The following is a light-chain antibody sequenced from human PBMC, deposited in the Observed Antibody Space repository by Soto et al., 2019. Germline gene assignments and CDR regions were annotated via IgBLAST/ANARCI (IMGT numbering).Light chain of an antibody. Sequence: DIQMTQSPSTLSASVGDRVTITCRASQSISSWLAWYQQKPGKAPKLLIYDASSLESGVPSRFSGSGSGTEFTLTISSLQHDDFATYYCQQYRTLGQGTKVDI. J-gene: IGKJ1*01. CDR3: QQYRT. V-gene: IGKV1-5*01. CDR1: QSISSW. CDR2: DAS.